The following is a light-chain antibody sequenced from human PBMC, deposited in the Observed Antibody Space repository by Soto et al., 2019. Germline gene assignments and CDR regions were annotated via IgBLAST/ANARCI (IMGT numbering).Light chain of an antibody. Sequence: QSVLTQPASVSGSPGQSITISCTGTSSDVGGYNYVSWYQQHPGKAPQLMIYEVSNRPSGVSNRFSGSKSGNTASLTISGPQAEDEAEYYCSSYTTSSTLDVFGTGTKVTVL. CDR1: SSDVGGYNY. V-gene: IGLV2-14*01. CDR2: EVS. CDR3: SSYTTSSTLDV. J-gene: IGLJ1*01.